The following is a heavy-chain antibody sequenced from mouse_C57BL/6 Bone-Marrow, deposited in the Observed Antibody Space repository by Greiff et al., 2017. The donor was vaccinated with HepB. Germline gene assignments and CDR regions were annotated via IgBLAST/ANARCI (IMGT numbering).Heavy chain of an antibody. V-gene: IGHV1-61*01. CDR1: GYTFTSYW. CDR3: ARDRLYYFDY. Sequence: QVQLQQPGAELVRPGSSVKLSCKASGYTFTSYWMDWVKQRPGQGLEWIGNIYPSDSETHYNHKFKDKATLTVDKSSSTAYMQLSSLTSEDSAVYYCARDRLYYFDYWGQGTTLTVSS. J-gene: IGHJ2*01. CDR2: IYPSDSET.